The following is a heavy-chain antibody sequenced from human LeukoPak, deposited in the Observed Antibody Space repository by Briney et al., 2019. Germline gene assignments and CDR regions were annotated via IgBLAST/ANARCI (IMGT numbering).Heavy chain of an antibody. Sequence: IPSQTLSLTCTVSGGSISSGGYYWSWIRQHPGKGLEWIGYIYYSGSTYYNPSLKSRVTISVDTSKNQFSLKLSSVTAADTAVYYCASGRTRKGVFGYWGQGTLVTVSS. CDR2: IYYSGST. J-gene: IGHJ4*02. CDR3: ASGRTRKGVFGY. D-gene: IGHD1-1*01. CDR1: GGSISSGGYY. V-gene: IGHV4-31*03.